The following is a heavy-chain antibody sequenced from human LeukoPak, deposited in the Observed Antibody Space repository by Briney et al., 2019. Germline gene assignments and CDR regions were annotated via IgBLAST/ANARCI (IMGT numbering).Heavy chain of an antibody. V-gene: IGHV3-11*01. CDR1: GFTFSDYY. CDR3: ARDRGMVYDSSSGFDY. CDR2: ISSSGSTI. D-gene: IGHD3-22*01. J-gene: IGHJ4*02. Sequence: PGGSLRLSCAASGFTFSDYYMSWIRQAPGKGLEWVSYISSSGSTIYYADSVKGRFTISRDNAKNSLYLQMNSLRAEDTAVYYCARDRGMVYDSSSGFDYWGQGTLVTVSS.